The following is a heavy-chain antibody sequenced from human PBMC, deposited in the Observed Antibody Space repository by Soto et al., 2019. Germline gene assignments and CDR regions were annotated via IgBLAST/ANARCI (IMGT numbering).Heavy chain of an antibody. V-gene: IGHV1-18*01. CDR2: ISAYNGNT. CDR1: GYTITSYG. Sequence: QVQLVQSGAEVKKPGSSVKVSCKASGYTITSYGISWVRQAPGQGLEWMGWISAYNGNTNYAQKLQGRVTMTTDTSTSTAYMELRSLRSDDTAVYYCARDRKMTTVTTDWYFDLWGRGTLVTVSS. J-gene: IGHJ2*01. CDR3: ARDRKMTTVTTDWYFDL. D-gene: IGHD4-17*01.